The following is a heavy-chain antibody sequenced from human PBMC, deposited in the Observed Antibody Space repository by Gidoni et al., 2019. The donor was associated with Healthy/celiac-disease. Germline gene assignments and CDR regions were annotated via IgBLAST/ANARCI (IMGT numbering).Heavy chain of an antibody. D-gene: IGHD3-22*01. CDR3: ASYPRHPDSSGYHYYYYMDV. CDR1: GYTFPSDS. CDR2: INPSGGST. Sequence: QAQLVQSGAEVKKPVASGKVSCTASGYTFPSDSLHWVRRAPGQGREWMGIINPSGGSTSHAQKFQGRVTMTMDTSTSTVYMELSSLRSEDTAVYYGASYPRHPDSSGYHYYYYMDVWGKGTTVTVSS. V-gene: IGHV1-46*01. J-gene: IGHJ6*03.